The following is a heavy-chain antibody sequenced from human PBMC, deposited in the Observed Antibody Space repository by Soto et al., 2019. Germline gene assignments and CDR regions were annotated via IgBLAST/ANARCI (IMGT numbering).Heavy chain of an antibody. CDR2: FDPEDGET. Sequence: ASVKVSCKVSGYTLTELSMHWVRQAPGKGLEWMGGFDPEDGETIYAQKFQGRVTMTEDTSTDTAYMELSSLRSEDTAVYYCETERKGYSGYDNNDFDYWGQGTLVTVSS. CDR1: GYTLTELS. J-gene: IGHJ4*02. V-gene: IGHV1-24*01. D-gene: IGHD5-12*01. CDR3: ETERKGYSGYDNNDFDY.